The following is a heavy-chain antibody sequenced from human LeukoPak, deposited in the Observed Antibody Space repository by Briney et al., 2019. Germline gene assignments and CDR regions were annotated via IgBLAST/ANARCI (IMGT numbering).Heavy chain of an antibody. D-gene: IGHD3-10*01. J-gene: IGHJ6*03. Sequence: PGGSLRLSCAASGFTFSSYSMNWVRQAPGKGLEWVSHISSSSSSIYYADSVKGRFTVSRDNAKNSLYLQMNSLRAEDTAVYYCARDKMMGGSGSQPYYYYYYMDVWGKGTTVTVSS. CDR2: ISSSSSSI. CDR1: GFTFSSYS. V-gene: IGHV3-48*01. CDR3: ARDKMMGGSGSQPYYYYYYMDV.